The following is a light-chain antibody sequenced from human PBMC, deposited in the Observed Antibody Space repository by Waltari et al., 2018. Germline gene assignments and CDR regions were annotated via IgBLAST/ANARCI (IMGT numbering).Light chain of an antibody. CDR2: WAS. CDR1: QTVLYSSNNKNY. CDR3: QQYSTTPLT. J-gene: IGKJ4*01. V-gene: IGKV4-1*01. Sequence: DIVMTQSPDSLAVSLGERATINCKSSQTVLYSSNNKNYLAWYQQKPGQPPKLLIYWASTRESGVPDRFSGSGSGTDFTLTISSLQAEDVAVYYCQQYSTTPLTFGGGTK.